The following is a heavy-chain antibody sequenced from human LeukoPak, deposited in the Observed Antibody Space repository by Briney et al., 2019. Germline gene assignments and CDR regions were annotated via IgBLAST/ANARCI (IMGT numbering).Heavy chain of an antibody. J-gene: IGHJ4*02. Sequence: PSETLSLTCNVSGGAITGHYWSWRRQSPEKGLEWIGFIYFNGMTKYSPSLESRVTISVDTSKNQFSLRLTSVTAVDTAVYFCARQFPPYHSGSHYFDNWGQGMQVTVSS. D-gene: IGHD3-10*01. CDR2: IYFNGMT. V-gene: IGHV4-59*08. CDR3: ARQFPPYHSGSHYFDN. CDR1: GGAITGHY.